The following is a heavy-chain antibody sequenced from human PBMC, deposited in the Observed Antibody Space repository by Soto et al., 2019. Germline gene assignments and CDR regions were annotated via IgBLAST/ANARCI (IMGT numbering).Heavy chain of an antibody. J-gene: IGHJ5*02. V-gene: IGHV3-53*01. CDR2: IYSGESK. CDR1: GFTGISNY. D-gene: IGHD6-6*01. CDR3: ARDPSRSSSLGWFDP. Sequence: WGSLRLSCAASGFTGISNYMSCVRHSAVKGLEWVSVIYSGESKLYADSVKGRFTISRDNFKNTLYLQMNSLRAEDTAVYYCARDPSRSSSLGWFDPWGQGALVTVSS.